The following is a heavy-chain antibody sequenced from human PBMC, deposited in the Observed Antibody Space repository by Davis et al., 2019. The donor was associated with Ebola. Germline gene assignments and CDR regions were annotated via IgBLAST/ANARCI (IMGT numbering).Heavy chain of an antibody. CDR3: ATSESFFDYAAYFHY. CDR1: GFSFSSSA. J-gene: IGHJ4*02. Sequence: GESLKISCVASGFSFSSSAMSWVRQAPGKGLEWVSPISATGSRTHYVDSVKGRFTISRDNAKNSLYLQMNSLKAEDTAVYFCATSESFFDYAAYFHYWGQGTLLTVSS. D-gene: IGHD3-16*01. V-gene: IGHV3-23*01. CDR2: ISATGSRT.